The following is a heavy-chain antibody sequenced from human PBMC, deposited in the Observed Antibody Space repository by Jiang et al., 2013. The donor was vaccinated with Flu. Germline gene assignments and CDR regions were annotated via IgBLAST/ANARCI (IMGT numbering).Heavy chain of an antibody. CDR2: IYYSGST. CDR1: GGSISSSSYY. V-gene: IGHV4-39*02. Sequence: PGLVKPSETLSLTCTVSGGSISSSSYYWGWIRQPPGKGLEWIGSIYYSGSTYYNPSLKSRVTISVDTSKNQFSLKLSSVTAADTAVYYCAGEASGSYYYYYGMDVWGQGTTVTVSS. D-gene: IGHD1-26*01. J-gene: IGHJ6*02. CDR3: AGEASGSYYYYYGMDV.